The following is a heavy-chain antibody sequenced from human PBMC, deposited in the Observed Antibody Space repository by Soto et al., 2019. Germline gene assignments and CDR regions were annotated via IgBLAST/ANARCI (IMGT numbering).Heavy chain of an antibody. V-gene: IGHV1-8*01. CDR2: MKPNSDST. J-gene: IGHJ5*02. Sequence: ASVKVSCKASGYTFTSYDINWVRQAPGRGLEWMGWMKPNSDSTGFAQKFQGRVSMTRDTSISTVYMELSSLTFEDTAVYYCARAYGGNSGWLDPSGQGTLVTVS. CDR1: GYTFTSYD. D-gene: IGHD4-17*01. CDR3: ARAYGGNSGWLDP.